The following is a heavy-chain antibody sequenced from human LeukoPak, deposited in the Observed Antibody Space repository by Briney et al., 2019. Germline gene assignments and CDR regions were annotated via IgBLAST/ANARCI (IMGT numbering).Heavy chain of an antibody. D-gene: IGHD3-22*01. CDR2: ISSSSSYI. J-gene: IGHJ5*02. Sequence: PGGSLGLSCAASGFTFSSYSMNWVRQAPGKGLEWVSSISSSSSYIYYANSVKGRFTISRDNAKNSLYLQMNSLRAEDTAVYYCARDRQLVIRRVDNWFDPWGQGTLVTVSS. CDR3: ARDRQLVIRRVDNWFDP. CDR1: GFTFSSYS. V-gene: IGHV3-21*01.